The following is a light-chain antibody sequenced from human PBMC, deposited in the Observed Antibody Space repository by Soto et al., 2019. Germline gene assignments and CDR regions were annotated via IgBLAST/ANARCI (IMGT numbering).Light chain of an antibody. J-gene: IGLJ1*01. V-gene: IGLV1-44*01. CDR1: SSNIGSNT. CDR3: AAWDDSLNCYA. Sequence: QAVLTQPPSASGTPGQRVTISCSGSSSNIGSNTVNWYQQLPGTAPKLLIYSNNQRPSGVPDRFSGSKSGTSASLAISGLQSEDEADYYCAAWDDSLNCYAFVTGTMVIVL. CDR2: SNN.